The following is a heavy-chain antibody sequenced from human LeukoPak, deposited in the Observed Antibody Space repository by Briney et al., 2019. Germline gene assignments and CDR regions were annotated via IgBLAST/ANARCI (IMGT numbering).Heavy chain of an antibody. CDR2: ASYYVGKQ. J-gene: IGHJ4*02. Sequence: PGRSLTLSCAASGFTFSDYAMSWVRQAPGKGLEWVSTASYYVGKQYHADSVRGRFTVSRDNSRNTVSLQMSSLRVEDTGIYYCAKAGIGADGAGFLCEYWGQGTLVTVSS. D-gene: IGHD1-1*01. V-gene: IGHV3-23*01. CDR3: AKAGIGADGAGFLCEY. CDR1: GFTFSDYA.